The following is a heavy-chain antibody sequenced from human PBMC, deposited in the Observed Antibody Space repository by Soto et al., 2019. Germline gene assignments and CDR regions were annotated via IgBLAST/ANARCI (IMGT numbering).Heavy chain of an antibody. D-gene: IGHD2-15*01. CDR1: GFTFSNYW. CDR2: INGDGSST. CDR3: TRASYSAGVVGY. J-gene: IGHJ4*02. V-gene: IGHV3-74*01. Sequence: EVQLVESGGDLVQPGGSLRLSCAASGFTFSNYWMHWVRQAPGKGLVWVSRINGDGSSTNYADSVKGRFTISRENANDKLYLQMNSLRAEDTAVYYCTRASYSAGVVGYWGQGTLVTVSS.